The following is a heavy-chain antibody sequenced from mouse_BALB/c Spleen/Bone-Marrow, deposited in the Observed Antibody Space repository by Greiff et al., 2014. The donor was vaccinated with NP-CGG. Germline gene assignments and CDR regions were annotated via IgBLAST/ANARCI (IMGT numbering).Heavy chain of an antibody. CDR1: GFTFSNYW. V-gene: IGHV6-6*02. CDR3: VRVLRNVDY. Sequence: EVQVVESGGGLVQPGGSMKLSCVASGFTFSNYWMNWVRQSPEKGLEWVAEIRLKSNNFATHNAGSVKGRFTISRDDSKSSVYLQMNSLRAEDTGIYYCVRVLRNVDYWGQGTTLTVST. D-gene: IGHD1-1*01. CDR2: IRLKSNNFAT. J-gene: IGHJ2*01.